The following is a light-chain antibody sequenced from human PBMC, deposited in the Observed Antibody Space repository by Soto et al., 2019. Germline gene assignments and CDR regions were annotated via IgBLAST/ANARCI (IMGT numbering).Light chain of an antibody. Sequence: EIVLTQSPGTLSLSPGERATLSCRASQSVSSSQLAWYQQRPGQAPRLLVYGASTRATGIADRFSGSGSGTDFTLNISRLEPEDFAVYYCQQYGSSGVTFGPGTKVDIK. CDR3: QQYGSSGVT. CDR2: GAS. CDR1: QSVSSSQ. J-gene: IGKJ3*01. V-gene: IGKV3-20*01.